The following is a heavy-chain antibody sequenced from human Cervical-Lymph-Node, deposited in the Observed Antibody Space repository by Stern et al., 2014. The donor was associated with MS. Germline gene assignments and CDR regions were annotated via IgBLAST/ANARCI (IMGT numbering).Heavy chain of an antibody. D-gene: IGHD6-19*01. CDR1: GGSISSYY. V-gene: IGHV4-59*01. CDR2: IYYSGST. Sequence: QLQLQESGPGLVKPSETLSLTCTVSGGSISSYYWSWIRQPPGKGLEWIGYIYYSGSTNYNPSLKSRVTISVDTSKNQFSLKLSSVTAADTAVYYCARESDIAVAGTGWFDPWGQGTLVTVSS. J-gene: IGHJ5*02. CDR3: ARESDIAVAGTGWFDP.